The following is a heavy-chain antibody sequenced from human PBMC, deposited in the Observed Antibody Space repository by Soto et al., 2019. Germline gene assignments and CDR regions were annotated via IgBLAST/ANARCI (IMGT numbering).Heavy chain of an antibody. D-gene: IGHD6-19*01. Sequence: GGSLRLSCAASAFTFSNYAMSWVRQAPGKGLEWVSAIGGSGGSTYYADSVKGRFTISRDNSKNTLFLQMSSLRAEDTAVYYCAKEAYSSGWYEVSYFDYWGQGTLVTVSS. CDR2: IGGSGGST. J-gene: IGHJ4*02. CDR1: AFTFSNYA. CDR3: AKEAYSSGWYEVSYFDY. V-gene: IGHV3-23*01.